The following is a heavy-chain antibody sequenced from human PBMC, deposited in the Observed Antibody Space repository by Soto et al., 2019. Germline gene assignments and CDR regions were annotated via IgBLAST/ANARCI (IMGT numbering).Heavy chain of an antibody. J-gene: IGHJ4*02. Sequence: ASVKVSCKASGYTFTSYGISWVRQAPGQGLEWMGWISAYNGNTNYAQKLKGRVTMTTDTSTSTAYMELRSLRSDDTAVYYCARDVEGTMVRGVIITGGSDYWGQGTLVTVSS. V-gene: IGHV1-18*01. CDR3: ARDVEGTMVRGVIITGGSDY. CDR2: ISAYNGNT. CDR1: GYTFTSYG. D-gene: IGHD3-10*01.